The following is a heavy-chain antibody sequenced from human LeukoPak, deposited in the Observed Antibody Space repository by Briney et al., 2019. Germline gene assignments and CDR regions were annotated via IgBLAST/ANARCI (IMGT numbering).Heavy chain of an antibody. CDR3: AREAFSSGYYDDY. Sequence: SETLSLTCTVSGDSISSNYWSWIRQPPGKGLEWIGYIYYTGSTNYNPSLKSRVTISVDTSKNQFSLKLSSVTAADTAVYYCAREAFSSGYYDDYWGQGTLVTVSS. CDR1: GDSISSNY. J-gene: IGHJ4*02. V-gene: IGHV4-59*12. D-gene: IGHD3-22*01. CDR2: IYYTGST.